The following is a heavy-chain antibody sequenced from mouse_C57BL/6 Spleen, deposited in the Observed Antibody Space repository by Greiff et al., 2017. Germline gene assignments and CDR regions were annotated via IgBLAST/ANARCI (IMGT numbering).Heavy chain of an antibody. CDR1: GYTFTSYG. J-gene: IGHJ2*01. Sequence: QVQLQQSGAELARPGASVKLSCKASGYTFTSYGISWVKQRTGQGLEWIGEIYPRSGNTYYNEKFKGKATLTADKSSSTAYMELRSLTSEDSAVYFCARSGDYDDGDYFDYWGQGTTLTVSS. D-gene: IGHD2-4*01. CDR3: ARSGDYDDGDYFDY. V-gene: IGHV1-81*01. CDR2: IYPRSGNT.